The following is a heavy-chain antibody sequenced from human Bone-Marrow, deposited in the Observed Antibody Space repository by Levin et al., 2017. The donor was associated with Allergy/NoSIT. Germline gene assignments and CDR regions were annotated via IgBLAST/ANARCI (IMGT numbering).Heavy chain of an antibody. V-gene: IGHV4-39*01. D-gene: IGHD6-19*01. CDR2: IYYSGST. CDR3: AGTRQWLVLTDY. Sequence: GSLRLSCTVSGGSISSSSYYWGWIRQPPGKGLEWIGSIYYSGSTYYNPSLKSRVTISVDTSKNQFSLKLSSVTAADTAVYCCAGTRQWLVLTDYWGQGTLVTVSS. J-gene: IGHJ4*02. CDR1: GGSISSSSYY.